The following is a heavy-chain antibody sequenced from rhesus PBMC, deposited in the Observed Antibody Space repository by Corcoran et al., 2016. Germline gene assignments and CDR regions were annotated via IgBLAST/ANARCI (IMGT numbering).Heavy chain of an antibody. Sequence: QGQPAESGPGTGEPSGNLSPTCPCLGGPLRGFWWGWDRQAPGKGLGGDWVIGGCGYRGGSRESTHYNPSRKSRVTMSTDTSKNQCSLELSSVTAADTAVYYCAIGTALQYLDWLFDYWGQGVLVTVSS. J-gene: IGHJ4*01. D-gene: IGHD3-3*01. CDR1: GGPLRGFW. CDR2: RGGSREST. V-gene: IGHV4-165*01. CDR3: AIGTALQYLDWLFDY.